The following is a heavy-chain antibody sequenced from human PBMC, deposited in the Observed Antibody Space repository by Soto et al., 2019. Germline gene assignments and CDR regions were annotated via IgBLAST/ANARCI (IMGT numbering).Heavy chain of an antibody. V-gene: IGHV4-31*03. Sequence: PSETLSLTCTVSGGSISSGGYYWSWIRQHPGKGLEWIGYIYYSGSTYYNPSLKSRVTISVDTSKNQFSLKLSSVTAADTAVYYCARTLGVQTYLGPFTPAKFDPWGQGTLVTVSS. CDR1: GGSISSGGYY. CDR3: ARTLGVQTYLGPFTPAKFDP. J-gene: IGHJ5*02. CDR2: IYYSGST. D-gene: IGHD3-10*01.